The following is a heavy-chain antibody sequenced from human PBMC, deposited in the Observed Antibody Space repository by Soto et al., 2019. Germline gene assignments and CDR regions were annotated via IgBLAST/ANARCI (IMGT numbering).Heavy chain of an antibody. Sequence: EVQLVESGGGLVQPGGSLRLSCAASGFTFGSYSMNWVRQAPGKGLEWVSYISSSSSTIYYADSVKGRFTISRDNAKNSLYLQMNSLRDEDTAVYYCARDLNQVQYGDYGDYWGQGTLVTVSS. D-gene: IGHD1-1*01. V-gene: IGHV3-48*02. CDR1: GFTFGSYS. CDR3: ARDLNQVQYGDYGDY. J-gene: IGHJ4*02. CDR2: ISSSSSTI.